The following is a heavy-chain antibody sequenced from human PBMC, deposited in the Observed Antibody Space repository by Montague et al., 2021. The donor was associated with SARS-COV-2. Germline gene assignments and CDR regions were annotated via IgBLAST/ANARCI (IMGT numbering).Heavy chain of an antibody. Sequence: SETLSLTCTVSGGSISSSDYYWGWIRQPPGKGLEWIGSLFYSVNTXYNPSLKSRVTISVDTSKNQFSLKLSSVTAADTAVYYCARTNDDFWRGHQRGGAFDIWGQGTMVTVSS. CDR1: GGSISSSDYY. V-gene: IGHV4-39*01. J-gene: IGHJ3*02. CDR3: ARTNDDFWRGHQRGGAFDI. CDR2: LFYSVNT. D-gene: IGHD3-3*01.